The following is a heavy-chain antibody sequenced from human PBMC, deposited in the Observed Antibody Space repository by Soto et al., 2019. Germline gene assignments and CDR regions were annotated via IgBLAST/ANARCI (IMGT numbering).Heavy chain of an antibody. CDR3: TGEVASGY. CDR1: GFTVSTYG. V-gene: IGHV3-30*03. CDR2: ISRDGGTK. J-gene: IGHJ4*02. D-gene: IGHD2-8*02. Sequence: QVQLVESEGGVVQPGRSLRLSGAVSGFTVSTYGMHWVRQAPGKGLEWVAVISRDGGTKYYADSVKGRFTISRDNSRNTLFLEMNSLRGDDMAVYYCTGEVASGYWGQGTLVTVSS.